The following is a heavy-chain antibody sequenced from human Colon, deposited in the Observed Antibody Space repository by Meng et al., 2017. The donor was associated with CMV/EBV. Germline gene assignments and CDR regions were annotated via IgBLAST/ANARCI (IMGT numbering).Heavy chain of an antibody. CDR2: MDPTTGRT. CDR1: GYSFTGYY. Sequence: QVQLVQPGAEVRMPGASVKVSCKASGYSFTGYYIHWVRQAPGQGLEWMGWMDPTTGRTDYAQKFQGTVTMTRDTSISTAYLELSRLTSDDTAVYYCASHSSYVWGSHHWGQGTLVTVSS. J-gene: IGHJ1*01. V-gene: IGHV1-2*02. CDR3: ASHSSYVWGSHH. D-gene: IGHD3-16*01.